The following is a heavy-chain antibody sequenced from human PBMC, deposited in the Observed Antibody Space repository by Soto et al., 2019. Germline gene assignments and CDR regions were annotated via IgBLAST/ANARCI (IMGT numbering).Heavy chain of an antibody. Sequence: QVQLVQSGAEVKKPGSSVKVSCKASGGTFSSYTISWVRQAPGQGLEWMGRIIPILGIANYAQKFQGRGTITADKSTSTAYMELSSLRSEDTAVYYCAREGQLVPQFDYWGQGTLVTVSS. V-gene: IGHV1-69*08. CDR2: IIPILGIA. CDR3: AREGQLVPQFDY. CDR1: GGTFSSYT. D-gene: IGHD6-6*01. J-gene: IGHJ4*02.